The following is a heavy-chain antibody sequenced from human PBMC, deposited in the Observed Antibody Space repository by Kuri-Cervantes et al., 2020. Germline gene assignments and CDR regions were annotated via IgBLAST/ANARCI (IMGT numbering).Heavy chain of an antibody. CDR3: AREYYYGSGIFDY. CDR2: IKQDGSEK. V-gene: IGHV3-7*01. J-gene: IGHJ4*02. Sequence: GESLKISCAASGFTFSSYWMSWVRQAPGKGLEWVANIKQDGSEKYYVDSVKGRFTISRDNAKNSLYLQMNSLRAEDTAVYYCAREYYYGSGIFDYWGQGTLVTVSS. D-gene: IGHD3-10*01. CDR1: GFTFSSYW.